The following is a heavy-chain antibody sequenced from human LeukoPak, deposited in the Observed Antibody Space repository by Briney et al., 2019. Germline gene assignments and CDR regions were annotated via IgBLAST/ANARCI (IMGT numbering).Heavy chain of an antibody. Sequence: ASVKVSCKVPGYTLTELSMHWVRQAPGKGLEWMGGFDPADGETIYAQKFQGRVTMTEDTSTDTAYMELSSLRSEDTAVYYCARAPQSRPERLDFDYWGPRTLVTVSS. CDR1: GYTLTELS. J-gene: IGHJ4*02. D-gene: IGHD1-14*01. CDR2: FDPADGET. CDR3: ARAPQSRPERLDFDY. V-gene: IGHV1-24*01.